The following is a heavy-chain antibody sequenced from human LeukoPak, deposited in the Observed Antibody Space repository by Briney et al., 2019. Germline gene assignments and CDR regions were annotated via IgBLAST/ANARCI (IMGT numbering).Heavy chain of an antibody. J-gene: IGHJ6*03. Sequence: HSGGSLRLSCAASGFTFSSYSMNWVRQAPGKGLEWVSYISSSSSTIYYVDSVKGRFTISRDNAKNSLYLQMNSLRAEDTAVYYCARETAYSSSWPNYYYYMDVWGKGTTVTVSS. CDR1: GFTFSSYS. CDR3: ARETAYSSSWPNYYYYMDV. V-gene: IGHV3-48*01. CDR2: ISSSSSTI. D-gene: IGHD6-13*01.